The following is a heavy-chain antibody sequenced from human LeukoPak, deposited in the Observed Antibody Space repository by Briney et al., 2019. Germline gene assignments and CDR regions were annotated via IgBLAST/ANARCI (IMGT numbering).Heavy chain of an antibody. CDR1: VYMFTNYD. D-gene: IGHD4-11*01. CDR3: ARGPNYSNFGSAYYYYMDV. Sequence: ASVTVSFKSSVYMFTNYDINWVRQATGQGLEWMGWMNPQSGNTGYAQKFRGRVTITRDTSITTAYMELSSLRSEDTAVYYCARGPNYSNFGSAYYYYMDVWGKGTTVTVSS. CDR2: MNPQSGNT. V-gene: IGHV1-8*03. J-gene: IGHJ6*03.